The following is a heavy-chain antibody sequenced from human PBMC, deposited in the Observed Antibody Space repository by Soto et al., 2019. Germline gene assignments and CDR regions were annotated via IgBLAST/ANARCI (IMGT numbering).Heavy chain of an antibody. D-gene: IGHD2-21*02. CDR3: LYYCAETNYGGDDYFQYGLDV. CDR1: GYRFTGYG. Sequence: QVQLVQSGAEVKKPGASLKVSCKASGYRFTGYGLHWVRQAPGQGLQWMGWINPKSGATDYAQKIQGRMTMTREMYTNAAYLEVSGLRSDETAYHRVLYYCAETNYGGDDYFQYGLDVGGQGTTVTVSS. J-gene: IGHJ6*02. CDR2: INPKSGAT. V-gene: IGHV1-2*02.